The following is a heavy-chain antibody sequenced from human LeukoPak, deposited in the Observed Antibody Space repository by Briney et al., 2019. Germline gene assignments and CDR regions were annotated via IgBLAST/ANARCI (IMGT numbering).Heavy chain of an antibody. Sequence: GGSLRLSCAASGFTFSSYGMHCVRQTPGKGLEWVAVISYDGSNKYYADSVKGRFTISRDNSKNTLYLQMNSLRAEDTAVYYCAKRAGSHSSSWYLDYWGQGTLLTVSS. CDR2: ISYDGSNK. CDR3: AKRAGSHSSSWYLDY. CDR1: GFTFSSYG. V-gene: IGHV3-30*18. D-gene: IGHD6-13*01. J-gene: IGHJ4*02.